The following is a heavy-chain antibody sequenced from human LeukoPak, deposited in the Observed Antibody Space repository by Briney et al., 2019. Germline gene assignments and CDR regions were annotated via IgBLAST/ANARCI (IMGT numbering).Heavy chain of an antibody. V-gene: IGHV1-2*02. Sequence: AASVKVSCKASGYTFTGYYMHSVRQAPGQGLEWMGWINPNSGGTNYAQKFQGRVTMTRDTSISTAYMELSRLRSDDTAVYYCARLRITMVRGVNYWGQGTLVTVSS. CDR1: GYTFTGYY. D-gene: IGHD3-10*01. J-gene: IGHJ4*02. CDR3: ARLRITMVRGVNY. CDR2: INPNSGGT.